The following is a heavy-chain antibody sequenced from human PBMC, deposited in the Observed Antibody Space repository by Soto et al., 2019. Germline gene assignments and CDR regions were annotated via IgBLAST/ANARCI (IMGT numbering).Heavy chain of an antibody. CDR2: ISGSGGST. Sequence: EVQLLEFGGGLVQPGGSLSLSCAASGFTFSSYAMSWVRQAPGKGLEWVSAISGSGGSTYYADSVKGRFTISRDNSKNTLYLQMNSLRAEDTAVYYCAKAALRFLANQNWFDPWGQGTLVTVSS. CDR3: AKAALRFLANQNWFDP. D-gene: IGHD3-3*01. J-gene: IGHJ5*02. V-gene: IGHV3-23*01. CDR1: GFTFSSYA.